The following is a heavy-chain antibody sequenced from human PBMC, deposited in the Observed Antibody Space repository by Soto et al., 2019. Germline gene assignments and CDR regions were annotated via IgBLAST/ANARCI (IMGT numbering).Heavy chain of an antibody. D-gene: IGHD6-25*01. CDR1: GFTFSSFG. CDR2: ISDSGTYI. V-gene: IGHV3-21*02. Sequence: EVLLVESGGGLVKPGGSLRLSCAVSGFTFSSFGMNWVRQAPGKGLEWVSSISDSGTYIYYADSVKGRFTISRDNAKKSLYLQMKSLRAEDTAVYDCHVGGSGWYYGMDGWGHGTTVPVSS. CDR3: HVGGSGWYYGMDG. J-gene: IGHJ6*02.